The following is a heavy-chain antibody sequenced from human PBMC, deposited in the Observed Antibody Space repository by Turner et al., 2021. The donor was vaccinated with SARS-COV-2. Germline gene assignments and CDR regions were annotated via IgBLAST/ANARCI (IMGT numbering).Heavy chain of an antibody. CDR2: IYSGGST. CDR3: ARGNYDSLS. V-gene: IGHV3-53*01. Sequence: EVQLVESGGGLIQPGGSLRLSCAASGFTDSSIYMSWVRQAPGKGLEWVSIIYSGGSTYYADSVKGRYTISRDNSKNTLYLKMNGLRADDTAMYYCARGNYDSLSWGQGTLVTVSS. CDR1: GFTDSSIY. D-gene: IGHD3-22*01. J-gene: IGHJ4*02.